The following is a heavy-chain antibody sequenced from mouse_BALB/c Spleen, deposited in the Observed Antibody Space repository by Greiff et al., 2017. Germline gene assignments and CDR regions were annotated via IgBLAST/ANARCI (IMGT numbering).Heavy chain of an antibody. CDR3: ARCYGSSYFDY. CDR2: IDPANGNT. J-gene: IGHJ2*01. CDR1: GFNIKDTY. Sequence: EVQLQQSGAELVKPGASVKLSCTASGFNIKDTYMHWVKQRPEQGLEWIGRIDPANGNTKYDPKFQGKATITADTSSNTAYLQLSSLTSEDTAVYYCARCYGSSYFDYWGQGTTLTVSS. D-gene: IGHD1-1*01. V-gene: IGHV14-3*02.